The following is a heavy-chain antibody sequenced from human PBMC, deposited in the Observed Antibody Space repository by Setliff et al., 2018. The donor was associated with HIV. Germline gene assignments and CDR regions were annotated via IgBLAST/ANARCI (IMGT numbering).Heavy chain of an antibody. J-gene: IGHJ5*01. V-gene: IGHV1-3*04. Sequence: ASVKVSCKASGYIFSDYYIHWVRQTPGQGLEWMGRINTGNGNTKYSQKFQDRVTITRDTSANTGYMELSGLRSEDTAVYYCARDRVPKRGYTYREPDFDSWGQGTQVTVSS. D-gene: IGHD5-12*01. CDR2: INTGNGNT. CDR3: ARDRVPKRGYTYREPDFDS. CDR1: GYIFSDYY.